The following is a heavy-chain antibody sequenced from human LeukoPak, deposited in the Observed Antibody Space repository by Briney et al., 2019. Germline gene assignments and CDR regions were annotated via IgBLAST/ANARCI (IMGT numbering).Heavy chain of an antibody. CDR3: AGTVAGPNWFDS. D-gene: IGHD6-19*01. CDR2: IHYSGST. V-gene: IGHV4-59*08. J-gene: IGHJ5*01. CDR1: GGSISSYY. Sequence: SETLCLTCNVSGGSISSYYWSWIRQPPGKRLEWIGYIHYSGSTKYNPSLKSRVSISLDTPKNQFSLRLSPVTAADAAVYYCAGTVAGPNWFDSWGQGTQITVSS.